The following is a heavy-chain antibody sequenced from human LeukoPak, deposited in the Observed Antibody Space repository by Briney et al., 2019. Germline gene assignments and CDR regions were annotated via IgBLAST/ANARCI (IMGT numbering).Heavy chain of an antibody. V-gene: IGHV3-30*04. D-gene: IGHD3-10*01. CDR3: ARDTSITMVRGVRRGFDY. CDR2: ISYDGSNK. Sequence: GRSLRLSCAASGFAFSSYAMHWVRQAPGKGPEWVAVISYDGSNKYYADSVKGRFTISRDNSKNTLYLQMNSLRAEDTAVYYCARDTSITMVRGVRRGFDYWGQGTLVTVSS. CDR1: GFAFSSYA. J-gene: IGHJ4*02.